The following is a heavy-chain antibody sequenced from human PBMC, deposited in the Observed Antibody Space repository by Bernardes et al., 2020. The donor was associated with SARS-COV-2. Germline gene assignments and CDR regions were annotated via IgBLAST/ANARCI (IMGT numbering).Heavy chain of an antibody. D-gene: IGHD2-8*02. CDR2: INTHNGNT. CDR1: GFNFSTYG. J-gene: IGHJ6*02. CDR3: ARTGLFPDAVDMDV. V-gene: IGHV1-18*04. Sequence: ASVKVSCMALGFNFSTYGITWVRQAPGQRPEWMGWINTHNGNTNSEMKFQARATLTADTPTATAYMELRNLRSDDTAAYYCARTGLFPDAVDMDVWGQGTTVIVSS.